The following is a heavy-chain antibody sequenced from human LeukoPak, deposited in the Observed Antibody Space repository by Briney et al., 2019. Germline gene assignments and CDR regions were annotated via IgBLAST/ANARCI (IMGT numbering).Heavy chain of an antibody. J-gene: IGHJ4*02. D-gene: IGHD5-18*01. CDR1: GFTFSSNW. CDR3: ATGSGLWSPDY. V-gene: IGHV3-74*01. Sequence: GGSLRLSCAASGFTFSSNWMHWVRQAPGKGLVWVSCINTDGSSTSYADSVKGRFTISRDNAKNRLYVQMNSLRAEDTAVYYCATGSGLWSPDYWGQGTLVTVSS. CDR2: INTDGSST.